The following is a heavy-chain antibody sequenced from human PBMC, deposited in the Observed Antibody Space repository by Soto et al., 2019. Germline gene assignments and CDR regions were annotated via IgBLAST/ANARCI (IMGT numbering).Heavy chain of an antibody. D-gene: IGHD3-10*02. V-gene: IGHV1-46*01. Sequence: QVQLVQSGAEVRKPGASAKVSCKSSGYSLTSYYMHWVRQAPGRGLEWMGITNPSDGSTNYAQKFQGRLTMTTDTSTSTVYMEMSSLRSEDTAMYYCARSYVTSRPIDFWGQGTLVTVSS. CDR1: GYSLTSYY. J-gene: IGHJ4*02. CDR2: TNPSDGST. CDR3: ARSYVTSRPIDF.